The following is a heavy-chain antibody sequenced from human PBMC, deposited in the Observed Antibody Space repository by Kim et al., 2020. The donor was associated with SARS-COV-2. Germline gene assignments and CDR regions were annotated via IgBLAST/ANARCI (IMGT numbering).Heavy chain of an antibody. CDR1: GYTFTSYY. J-gene: IGHJ4*02. D-gene: IGHD1-20*01. CDR3: ARDLRKLVVDCPSYNWNDVRDD. Sequence: ASVKVSCKASGYTFTSYYIHWVRQAPGQGLEWVGRINPSDGRTTYAQNFEGRVAMTRDTSTSTVYMDLTSLRSEDTAMYYCARDLRKLVVDCPSYNWNDVRDDWGQGTLVTVSS. CDR2: INPSDGRT. V-gene: IGHV1-46*01.